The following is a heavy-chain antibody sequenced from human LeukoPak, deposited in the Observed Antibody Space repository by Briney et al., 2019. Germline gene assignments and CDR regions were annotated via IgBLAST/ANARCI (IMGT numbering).Heavy chain of an antibody. CDR2: ISAYNGNT. J-gene: IGHJ5*02. Sequence: ASVKVSCKASGYTFTSYGISWVRQAPGQGLEWMGWISAYNGNTNYAQKLQGRVTMTTDTSTSTAYMELRSLRSDDTAVYYCARGASNYDFWSGYYNNWFDPWGQGTLVTVSS. CDR3: ARGASNYDFWSGYYNNWFDP. CDR1: GYTFTSYG. D-gene: IGHD3-3*01. V-gene: IGHV1-18*01.